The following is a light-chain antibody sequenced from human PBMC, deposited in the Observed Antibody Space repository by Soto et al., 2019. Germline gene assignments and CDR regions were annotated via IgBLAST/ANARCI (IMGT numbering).Light chain of an antibody. V-gene: IGKV1-12*01. J-gene: IGKJ4*01. Sequence: DIQMTQAPSSVSASVGDRVTITCRASQGSSSWLAWYQQQPWKAPKLLIYAASSLQSGVPARFSGSGSGTDFTLPISSLQPEDFANYYCQQANSFPLNFGGGTKVEIK. CDR1: QGSSSW. CDR2: AAS. CDR3: QQANSFPLN.